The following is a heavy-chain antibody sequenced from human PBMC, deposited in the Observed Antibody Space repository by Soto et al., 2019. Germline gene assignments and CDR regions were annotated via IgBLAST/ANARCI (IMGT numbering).Heavy chain of an antibody. Sequence: QVQLVESGGGVVQPGRSLRLSCAASGFTFSSYGMHWDRQAPGKGLAWVAVKWYDGSNKYYADSVKGRFPISRENSKNTLYLQMNILRAKNTAVYYCARDGCGGDCYAFDCWGRGTLVTVSS. J-gene: IGHJ4*02. CDR1: GFTFSSYG. CDR2: KWYDGSNK. D-gene: IGHD2-21*02. V-gene: IGHV3-33*01. CDR3: ARDGCGGDCYAFDC.